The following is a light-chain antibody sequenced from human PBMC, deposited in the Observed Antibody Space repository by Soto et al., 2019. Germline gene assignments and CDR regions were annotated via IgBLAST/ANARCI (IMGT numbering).Light chain of an antibody. J-gene: IGKJ1*01. CDR1: QTISSW. Sequence: IKVSQSPSTLSGSIGDRVTITCRASQTISSWLAWYQQKPGKAPKLLIYKASTLKSGVPSRFSGSGSGTEFTLTISSLQPDDFATYYCQHYNSYWWTFGQGTKVDI. CDR3: QHYNSYWWT. CDR2: KAS. V-gene: IGKV1-5*03.